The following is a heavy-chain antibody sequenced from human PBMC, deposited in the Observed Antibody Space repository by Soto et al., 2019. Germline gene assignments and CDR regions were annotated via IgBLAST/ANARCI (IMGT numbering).Heavy chain of an antibody. D-gene: IGHD1-26*01. V-gene: IGHV4-61*01. J-gene: IGHJ4*02. Sequence: PSETLSLTCTVSGGSVSSGSYYWSGIRQPPGKGLEWIGYIYYSGSTNYNPSLKSRVTISVDTSKNQFSLKLSSVTAADTAVYYCARGSGSDFDYWGQGTLVTVSS. CDR1: GGSVSSGSYY. CDR3: ARGSGSDFDY. CDR2: IYYSGST.